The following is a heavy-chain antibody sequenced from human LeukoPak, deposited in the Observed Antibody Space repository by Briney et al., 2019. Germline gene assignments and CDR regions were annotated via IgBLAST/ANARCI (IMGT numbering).Heavy chain of an antibody. D-gene: IGHD2-2*01. CDR3: TRDKGPSADRTAFDF. J-gene: IGHJ4*02. CDR2: VYSSGST. Sequence: SETLSLTCSVSGGYISTYYWSWLRQPPGRGLEWIGYVYSSGSTNYNPSLKSRVTMSVDTSKNQFSLQLRSVTPADTAVYYCTRDKGPSADRTAFDFWGQGTLVTVSS. V-gene: IGHV4-59*01. CDR1: GGYISTYY.